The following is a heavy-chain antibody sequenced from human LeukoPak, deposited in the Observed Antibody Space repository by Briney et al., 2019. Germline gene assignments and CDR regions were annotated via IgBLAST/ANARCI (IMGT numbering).Heavy chain of an antibody. CDR1: GGTFSSYA. J-gene: IGHJ6*03. V-gene: IGHV1-69*04. CDR3: ASSMTRRSDYYYYMDV. D-gene: IGHD2-21*01. CDR2: IIPILGIA. Sequence: ASVKVSCKASGGTFSSYAISWVRQAPGQGLEWMGRIIPILGIANYAQKFQGRVTITADKSTSTAYMELSSLRSEDTAVYYCASSMTRRSDYYYYMDVWGKGTTVTVSS.